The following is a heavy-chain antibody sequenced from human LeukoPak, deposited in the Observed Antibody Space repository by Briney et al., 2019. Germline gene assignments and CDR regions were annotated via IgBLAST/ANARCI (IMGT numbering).Heavy chain of an antibody. V-gene: IGHV4-4*07. J-gene: IGHJ5*02. Sequence: PSETLSLTCTVSGGSIKSYYWSWIRQPAGKGLEWIGRIYTSGSTNYNPSLKSRVTISVDTSKNQFSLKLSSVTAADTAVYYCAREKTIFGVAPWGQGTLVTVSS. CDR2: IYTSGST. D-gene: IGHD3-3*01. CDR3: AREKTIFGVAP. CDR1: GGSIKSYY.